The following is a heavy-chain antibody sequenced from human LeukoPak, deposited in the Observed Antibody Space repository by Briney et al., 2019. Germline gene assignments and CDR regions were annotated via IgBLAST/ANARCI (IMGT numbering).Heavy chain of an antibody. CDR2: IYYSGST. CDR3: ASFSGYYYDSSGYYNYFDY. CDR1: GGSISSSSYY. V-gene: IGHV4-39*01. Sequence: PSETLSLTCTVSGGSISSSSYYWGWNRQPPGKGLEWVGSIYYSGSTYYNPSLKSRVTISVDTSKNQFSLKLGSVTAADTAVYYCASFSGYYYDSSGYYNYFDYWGQGTLVTVSS. J-gene: IGHJ4*02. D-gene: IGHD3-22*01.